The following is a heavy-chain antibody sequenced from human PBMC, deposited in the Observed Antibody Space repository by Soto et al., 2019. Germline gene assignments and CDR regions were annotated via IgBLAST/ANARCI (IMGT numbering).Heavy chain of an antibody. D-gene: IGHD1-26*01. V-gene: IGHV1-3*01. CDR1: GYTFTSYA. CDR3: ARGGGSYLSARTPGTFDY. CDR2: INAGNGNT. J-gene: IGHJ4*02. Sequence: GASVKVSCKASGYTFTSYAMHWVRQAPGQRLEWMGWINAGNGNTKYSQKFQGRVTITRDTSASTAYMELSSLRSEDTAVYYCARGGGSYLSARTPGTFDYWGQGTLVTVSS.